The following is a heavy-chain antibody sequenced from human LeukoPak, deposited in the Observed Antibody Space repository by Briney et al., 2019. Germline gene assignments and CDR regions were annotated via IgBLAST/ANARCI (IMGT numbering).Heavy chain of an antibody. D-gene: IGHD3-9*01. J-gene: IGHJ4*02. CDR3: AKTAFYDILTGYFDY. Sequence: SGGSLRLSCAASGFTFSSYGMHWVRQAPGKGLEWVAVISYDGSNKYYADSVKGRFTISRDNSKNTLYLQMNSLRAEDTAVYYCAKTAFYDILTGYFDYWGQGTLVTVSS. CDR1: GFTFSSYG. CDR2: ISYDGSNK. V-gene: IGHV3-30*18.